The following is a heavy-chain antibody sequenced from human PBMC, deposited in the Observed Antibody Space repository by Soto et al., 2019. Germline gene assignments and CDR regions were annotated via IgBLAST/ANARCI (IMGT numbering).Heavy chain of an antibody. CDR2: MNPKSGNT. CDR1: GYTFTSYD. Sequence: QVQLVQSGAEVKKPGASVKVSCKASGYTFTSYDINWVRQATGQGLEWMGWMNPKSGNTGYAQKFQGRVTMTRNTTISNAYTELTSLRYEDTAVYYCARSTNDYGDRHWGQGTLVTVTS. V-gene: IGHV1-8*01. J-gene: IGHJ4*02. CDR3: ARSTNDYGDRH. D-gene: IGHD4-17*01.